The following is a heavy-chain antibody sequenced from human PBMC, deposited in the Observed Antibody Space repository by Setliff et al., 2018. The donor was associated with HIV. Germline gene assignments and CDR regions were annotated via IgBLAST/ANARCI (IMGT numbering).Heavy chain of an antibody. CDR3: ARDPGDYDRKFDH. V-gene: IGHV4-61*03. CDR1: GGSSIANTFA. J-gene: IGHJ4*02. Sequence: SETLSLTCSVSGGSSIANTFASTWIRQSPGKGLEWIAYTFDNGNTHYNPSLESRVTLSLDTSRNLFSLRLASVTAADTAVYYCARDPGDYDRKFDHWGQGALVTVSS. D-gene: IGHD3-22*01. CDR2: TFDNGNT.